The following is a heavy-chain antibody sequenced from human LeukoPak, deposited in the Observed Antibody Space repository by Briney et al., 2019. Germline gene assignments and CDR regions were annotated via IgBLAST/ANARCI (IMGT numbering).Heavy chain of an antibody. D-gene: IGHD3-10*01. CDR1: GGSFSGYY. CDR3: ARAEAFYYASGTSSLWFHP. Sequence: PSETLTLTCTVYGGSFSGYYWNWIRQPPGKGLEWIGEIHHSGSTNYNPSLKSRVTISVGTSKNQFSLKLSSVTAADTAVYYCARAEAFYYASGTSSLWFHPWGQGGLVSVSS. CDR2: IHHSGST. J-gene: IGHJ5*02. V-gene: IGHV4-34*01.